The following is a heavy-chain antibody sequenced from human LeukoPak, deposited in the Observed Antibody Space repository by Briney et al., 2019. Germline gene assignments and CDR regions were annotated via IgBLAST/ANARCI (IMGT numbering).Heavy chain of an antibody. CDR2: IHYSGST. CDR1: GGSIRSHS. Sequence: SETLSLTCTVSGGSIRSHSWNWIRQPPGKGLEWIGNIHYSGSTNYNPSLKSRVTISVDTSKNQFSLKVSSATAADTAVYYCAKSYDFWSGYHDSWGQGTRVTVSS. D-gene: IGHD3-3*01. J-gene: IGHJ4*02. V-gene: IGHV4-59*11. CDR3: AKSYDFWSGYHDS.